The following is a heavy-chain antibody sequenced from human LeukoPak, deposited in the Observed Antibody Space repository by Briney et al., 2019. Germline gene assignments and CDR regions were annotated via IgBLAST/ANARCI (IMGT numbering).Heavy chain of an antibody. CDR1: GFTFSSYS. Sequence: GGSLRLSCAASGFTFSSYSMNWVRQAPGRGLEWVGRIKPKTDGETTEYAAPVKDRFSISRDDSKSMMYLQMNSLKTEDTAVYYCITPLPYSAQGGQGTLVTVSS. CDR3: ITPLPYSAQ. CDR2: IKPKTDGETT. D-gene: IGHD2-21*01. V-gene: IGHV3-15*07. J-gene: IGHJ4*02.